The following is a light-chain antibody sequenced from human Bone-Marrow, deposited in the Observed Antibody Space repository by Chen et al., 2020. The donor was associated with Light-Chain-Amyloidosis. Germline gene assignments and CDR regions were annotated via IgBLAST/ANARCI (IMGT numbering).Light chain of an antibody. CDR3: SSYTITNTLV. CDR1: SSDVGGDNH. CDR2: EVT. Sequence: SALPHPASVLGSPGTSIPIPCQGTSSDVGGDNHVSWYQQHPDKAPKLMIYEVTNRPSWVPDRFSGSKSDNTASLTISGLQTEDEADYFCSSYTITNTLVFGSGTRVTVL. V-gene: IGLV2-14*01. J-gene: IGLJ1*01.